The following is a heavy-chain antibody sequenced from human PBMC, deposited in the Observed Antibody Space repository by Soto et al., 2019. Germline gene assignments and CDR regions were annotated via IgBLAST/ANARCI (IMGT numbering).Heavy chain of an antibody. J-gene: IGHJ4*02. CDR3: AKNPGYYCESTGYHVDY. CDR1: EFTFSNYA. Sequence: EVQLLESGGGLVQPGGSLRLSCAASEFTFSNYAMSWVRQAPGKGLEWVSAISYGGGTTYYADSVKGRFTISRDNSNNTQYLQMNSLRAEDTAVYYCAKNPGYYCESTGYHVDYWGQGTLVTVSS. D-gene: IGHD3-22*01. V-gene: IGHV3-23*01. CDR2: ISYGGGTT.